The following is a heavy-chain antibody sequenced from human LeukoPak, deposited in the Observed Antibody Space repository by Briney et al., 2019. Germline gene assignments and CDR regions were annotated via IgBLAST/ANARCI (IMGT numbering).Heavy chain of an antibody. CDR3: AIGGRYFDY. V-gene: IGHV4-59*12. Sequence: SETLSLTCTVSGGSISSYYWSWIRQPPGKGLEWIGYIYYSGSTNYIPSLKSRVTISVDTSKNQFSLKLSSVTAADTAVYYCAIGGRYFDYWGQGTLVTVSS. CDR1: GGSISSYY. CDR2: IYYSGST. J-gene: IGHJ4*02.